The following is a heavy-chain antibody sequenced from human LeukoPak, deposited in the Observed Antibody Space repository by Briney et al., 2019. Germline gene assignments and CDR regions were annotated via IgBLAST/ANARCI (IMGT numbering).Heavy chain of an antibody. CDR3: AKDEGHCSSTSCPYYFDY. V-gene: IGHV3-23*01. D-gene: IGHD2-2*01. CDR2: ISGSGGST. J-gene: IGHJ4*02. CDR1: GFTFSSYA. Sequence: GGSLRLSCAASGFTFSSYAMSWVRQAPGKGLEWVSAISGSGGSTYYADSVKGRFTISRDNSKNTLYLQMNSLRAEDTAVYYCAKDEGHCSSTSCPYYFDYWGQGTLVTVSS.